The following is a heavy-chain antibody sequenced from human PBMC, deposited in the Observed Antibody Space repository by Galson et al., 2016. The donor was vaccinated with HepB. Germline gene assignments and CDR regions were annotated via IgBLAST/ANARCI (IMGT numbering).Heavy chain of an antibody. D-gene: IGHD3-10*01. Sequence: SETLSLTCTVSGGSISSYYWSWIRQPPGKGLEWIGYIYYSGSTNHNPPLKSRVTISVDTSKNQYSLKLTSVTTADTAVYYRARAPSRGGMDVWGQGTTVTVSS. CDR2: IYYSGST. CDR1: GGSISSYY. CDR3: ARAPSRGGMDV. V-gene: IGHV4-59*01. J-gene: IGHJ6*02.